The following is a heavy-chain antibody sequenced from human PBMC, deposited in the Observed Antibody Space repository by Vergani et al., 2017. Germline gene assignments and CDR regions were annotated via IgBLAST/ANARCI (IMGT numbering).Heavy chain of an antibody. CDR2: ISPDGSAT. CDR3: AKRGRVGAIFGVDTLSDAFDI. V-gene: IGHV3-7*03. J-gene: IGHJ3*02. Sequence: EVQLVESGGGLVQPGGSLRLSCAASGFSLSRFWMSWVRQAPEKGLEWVAHISPDGSATSYVDSVKGRFTISRDNSKNTLYLQMNSLRAEDTAVYYCAKRGRVGAIFGVDTLSDAFDIWGQGTMVTVSS. CDR1: GFSLSRFW. D-gene: IGHD3-3*01.